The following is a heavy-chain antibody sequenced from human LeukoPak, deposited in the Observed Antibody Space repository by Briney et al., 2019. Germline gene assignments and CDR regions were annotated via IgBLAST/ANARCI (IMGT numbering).Heavy chain of an antibody. J-gene: IGHJ6*03. V-gene: IGHV1-2*02. D-gene: IGHD3-22*01. Sequence: ASVKVSCKASGDTFSSHSMHWVRQAPGQGLEWMGWINPNSGGTNYAQKFQGRVTMTRDTSISTANMELSRLRSDDTAVYYCARDHYYYDSSGYYYDYYYYYMDVWGKGTTVTVSS. CDR2: INPNSGGT. CDR3: ARDHYYYDSSGYYYDYYYYYMDV. CDR1: GDTFSSHS.